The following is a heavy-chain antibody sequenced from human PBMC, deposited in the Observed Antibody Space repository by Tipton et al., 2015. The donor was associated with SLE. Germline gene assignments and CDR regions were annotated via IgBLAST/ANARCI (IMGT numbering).Heavy chain of an antibody. V-gene: IGHV3-49*03. CDR3: TRDQATIIVVVTVN. CDR2: IRSKAYGGTT. J-gene: IGHJ4*02. CDR1: GFTFGEYA. D-gene: IGHD3-22*01. Sequence: RSLRLFCTASGFTFGEYAMSWFRQAPGKGPEWVGFIRSKAYGGTTEYASSVKGRFTISRDDSKSNAYLKMNSLKTEDTAVYYSTRDQATIIVVVTVNWGQGTLVTVSS.